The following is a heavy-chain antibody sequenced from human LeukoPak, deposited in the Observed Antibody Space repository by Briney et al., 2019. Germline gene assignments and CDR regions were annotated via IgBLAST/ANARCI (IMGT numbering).Heavy chain of an antibody. V-gene: IGHV1-69*13. Sequence: ASVKVSCKASGYTFTGYYMHWVRQAPGQGLEWMGGIIPIFGTANYAQKFQGRVTITADESTSTAYMELSSLRSEDTAVYYCARGFNGDYVDYWGQGTLVTVSS. CDR2: IIPIFGTA. D-gene: IGHD4-17*01. CDR1: GYTFTGYY. CDR3: ARGFNGDYVDY. J-gene: IGHJ4*02.